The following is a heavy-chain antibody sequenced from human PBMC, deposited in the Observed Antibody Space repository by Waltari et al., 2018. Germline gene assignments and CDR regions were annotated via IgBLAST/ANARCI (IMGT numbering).Heavy chain of an antibody. Sequence: XPLVEXXXGXVQPGGSPGLSWXAXGXPFRPYALSXVRQAPGXXXEXVSAIXGXGGSXXXXXXXKGRXTISRDNSKXTXYLQMNXXXAEDTAXYYXXXGXGDXAYWGQGTXXXXXS. CDR1: GXPFRPYA. CDR3: XXGXGDXAY. D-gene: IGHD4-17*01. CDR2: IXGXGGSX. J-gene: IGHJ4*02. V-gene: IGHV3-23*04.